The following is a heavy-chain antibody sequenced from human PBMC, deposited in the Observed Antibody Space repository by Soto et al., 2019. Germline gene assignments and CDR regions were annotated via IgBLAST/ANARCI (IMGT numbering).Heavy chain of an antibody. D-gene: IGHD2-15*01. CDR2: IYSGGST. J-gene: IGHJ6*02. CDR3: ARESPPRYCRGGSCYSGVGYYYYGMDV. CDR1: GFTVSSNY. Sequence: EVQLVESGGGLIQPGGSLRLSCAASGFTVSSNYMSWVRQAPGKGLEWVSVIYSGGSTYYADSVKGRFTISRDNSKHTLYLQMNSLRAEDTAVYYCARESPPRYCRGGSCYSGVGYYYYGMDVWGQGTTVTVSS. V-gene: IGHV3-53*01.